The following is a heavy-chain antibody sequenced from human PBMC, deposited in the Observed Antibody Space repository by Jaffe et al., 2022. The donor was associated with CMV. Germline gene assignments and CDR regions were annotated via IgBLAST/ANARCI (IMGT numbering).Heavy chain of an antibody. D-gene: IGHD4-17*01. CDR2: IYHSGST. J-gene: IGHJ6*03. CDR1: GGSISSSNW. CDR3: ARAQFYGDGGGNYYYYYMDV. V-gene: IGHV4-4*02. Sequence: QVQLQESGPGLVKPSGTLSLTCAVSGGSISSSNWWSWVRQPPGKGLEWIGEIYHSGSTNYNPSLKSRVTISVDKSKNQFSLKLSSVTAADTAVYYCARAQFYGDGGGNYYYYYMDVWGKGTTVTVSS.